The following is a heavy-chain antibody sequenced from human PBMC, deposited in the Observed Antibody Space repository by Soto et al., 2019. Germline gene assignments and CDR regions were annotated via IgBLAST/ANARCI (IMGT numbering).Heavy chain of an antibody. CDR2: ISDDGSTA. CDR1: GFTFSAYW. CDR3: TRDPATSGWYDY. Sequence: GVSLILSCAVSGFTFSAYWMHWVRQVPGKGLTWVSRISDDGSTATYADSVKGRFIISRDSAKNTLYLQMNSLRAEDTALYYCTRDPATSGWYDYWGQGTQVTVSS. J-gene: IGHJ4*02. V-gene: IGHV3-74*01. D-gene: IGHD6-19*01.